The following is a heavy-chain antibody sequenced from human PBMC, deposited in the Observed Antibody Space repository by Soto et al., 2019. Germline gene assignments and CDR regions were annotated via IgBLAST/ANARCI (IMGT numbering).Heavy chain of an antibody. CDR2: INWNGGST. CDR1: GFTFDDYG. CDR3: ARLYSSGWYGPRRY. Sequence: PGGSLRLSCAASGFTFDDYGMSWVRQAPGKGLEWVSGINWNGGSTGYADSVKGRFTISRDNAKNSLYLQMNSLRAEDTALYYCARLYSSGWYGPRRYWAQGTLVTVSS. D-gene: IGHD6-19*01. J-gene: IGHJ1*01. V-gene: IGHV3-20*04.